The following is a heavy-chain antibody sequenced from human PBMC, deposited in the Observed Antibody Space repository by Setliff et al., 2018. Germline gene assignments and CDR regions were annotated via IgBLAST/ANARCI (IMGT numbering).Heavy chain of an antibody. J-gene: IGHJ6*02. CDR1: GYSISSGYY. V-gene: IGHV4-38-2*02. CDR3: ARDRRYDSSLDYYYYGMDV. Sequence: SETLSLTCTVSGYSISSGYYWGWIRQPPGEGLEWIGNMYHSGSVYYNPSLKSRVTISVDTSKNQFSLKLTSVTAADTAVYYCARDRRYDSSLDYYYYGMDVWGQGTTVTVSS. D-gene: IGHD6-13*01. CDR2: MYHSGSV.